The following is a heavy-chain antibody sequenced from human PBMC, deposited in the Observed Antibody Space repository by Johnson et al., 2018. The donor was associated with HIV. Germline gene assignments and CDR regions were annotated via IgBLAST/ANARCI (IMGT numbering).Heavy chain of an antibody. Sequence: VQLVESGGGLVKPGGSLRLSCAASGFTFSDYYMNWIRQAPGKGLEWVSYISSSGSAIYYADSVKGRFTISRDNAKNSLSLQMTSLRAEDTAVYYCAREMGWEDAFDIWGQGTMVTVSS. V-gene: IGHV3-11*04. CDR2: ISSSGSAI. CDR3: AREMGWEDAFDI. D-gene: IGHD6-19*01. J-gene: IGHJ3*02. CDR1: GFTFSDYY.